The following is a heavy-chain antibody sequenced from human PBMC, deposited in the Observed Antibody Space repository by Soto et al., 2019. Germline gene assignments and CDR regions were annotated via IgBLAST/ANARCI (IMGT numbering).Heavy chain of an antibody. D-gene: IGHD3-10*01. CDR1: GFTFGSYS. CDR2: ISGSGEST. CDR3: AKGGEYWYFDL. V-gene: IGHV3-23*01. J-gene: IGHJ2*01. Sequence: EMQLSDSGGGLVQLGGSLRLSCAASGFTFGSYSTSWIRQPPGKGLEWVATISGSGESTYYEDSVKGRFTISRDNSKNTLYLQMNSLRAEDTAVYHCAKGGEYWYFDLWGRGTLVTDSS.